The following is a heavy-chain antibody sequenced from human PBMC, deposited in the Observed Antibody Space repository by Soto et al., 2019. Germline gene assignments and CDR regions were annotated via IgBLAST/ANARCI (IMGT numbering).Heavy chain of an antibody. CDR2: IYYSGST. CDR3: ARATYDYGGNGWFDP. V-gene: IGHV4-59*01. J-gene: IGHJ5*02. Sequence: SETLSLTCTVSGGSISSYYWSWIRQPPGKGLEWIGYIYYSGSTNYNPSLKSRVTISVDTSKNQFSLKLSSVTAADTAVYYCARATYDYGGNGWFDPWGQGTPVPVSS. D-gene: IGHD4-17*01. CDR1: GGSISSYY.